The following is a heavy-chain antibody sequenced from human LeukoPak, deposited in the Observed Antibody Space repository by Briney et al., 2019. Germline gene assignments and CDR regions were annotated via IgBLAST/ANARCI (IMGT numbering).Heavy chain of an antibody. Sequence: ASVKVSCKASGYTFTGYYMHWVRQATGQGLEWMGWMNPNSGNTGYAQKFQGRVTMTRSTSISTAYMELSSLRSEDTAVYYCARSVRDGYIDYWGQGTLVTVSS. V-gene: IGHV1-8*02. CDR1: GYTFTGYY. J-gene: IGHJ4*02. CDR2: MNPNSGNT. D-gene: IGHD5-24*01. CDR3: ARSVRDGYIDY.